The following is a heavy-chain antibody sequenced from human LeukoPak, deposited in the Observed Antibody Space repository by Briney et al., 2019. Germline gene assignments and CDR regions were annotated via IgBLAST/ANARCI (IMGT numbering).Heavy chain of an antibody. CDR2: INWNGGST. Sequence: PGGSLRLSCAASGFNFDDYGVSWVRQAPGKGLEWVSGINWNGGSTGYANSVKGRFTISRGNAKNSLFLQMNSLRAEDTALYYCAKDSSGYYDGAFDIWGQGTMVTVSS. CDR3: AKDSSGYYDGAFDI. V-gene: IGHV3-20*04. CDR1: GFNFDDYG. D-gene: IGHD3-22*01. J-gene: IGHJ3*02.